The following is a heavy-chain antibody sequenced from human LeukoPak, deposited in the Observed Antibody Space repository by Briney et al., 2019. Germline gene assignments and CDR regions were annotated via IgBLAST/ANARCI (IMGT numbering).Heavy chain of an antibody. D-gene: IGHD3-9*01. CDR2: YDGSNK. V-gene: IGHV3-30*02. CDR3: AKDRTYYDILTGYYSDY. Sequence: YDGSNKYYADSVKGRFTISRDNSKNTLYLQMNSLRAGDTAVYYCAKDRTYYDILTGYYSDYWGQGTLVTVSS. J-gene: IGHJ4*02.